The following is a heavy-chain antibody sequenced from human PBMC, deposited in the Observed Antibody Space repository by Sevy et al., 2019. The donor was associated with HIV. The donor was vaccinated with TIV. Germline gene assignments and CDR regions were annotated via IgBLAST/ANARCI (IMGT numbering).Heavy chain of an antibody. J-gene: IGHJ3*02. Sequence: ASVKVSCKASGYTFTNYAMNWVRQAPGQGLEWMGWINTNTGNPTYAQGFTGRFVFSLDTSVSTAYLQISSLKAEDTAAYSCARGYIGYDSGDAFDIWGQGTMVTVSS. D-gene: IGHD5-12*01. CDR3: ARGYIGYDSGDAFDI. CDR2: INTNTGNP. V-gene: IGHV7-4-1*02. CDR1: GYTFTNYA.